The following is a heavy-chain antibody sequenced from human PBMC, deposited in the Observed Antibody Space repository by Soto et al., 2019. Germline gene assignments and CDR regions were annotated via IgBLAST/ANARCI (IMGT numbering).Heavy chain of an antibody. CDR1: GYTFTSYD. D-gene: IGHD3-22*01. V-gene: IGHV1-8*01. CDR3: ARVGYYYDSSGYYLSFDY. J-gene: IGHJ4*02. CDR2: MNPNSGNT. Sequence: GASGKSSCKASGYTFTSYDINWVGQGTGQGVEWMGWMNPNSGNTAYAQKFQGRVTLTRNTSISTAYMELSSLRSEDTAVYYCARVGYYYDSSGYYLSFDYWGQGSLVTVSS.